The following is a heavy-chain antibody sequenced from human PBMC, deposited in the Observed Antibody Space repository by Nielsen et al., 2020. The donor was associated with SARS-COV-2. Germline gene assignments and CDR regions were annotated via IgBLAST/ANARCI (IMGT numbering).Heavy chain of an antibody. J-gene: IGHJ6*02. CDR3: AREGYYYDSSAPSV. CDR1: GGSISSSSYY. CDR2: IYYSGST. Sequence: SENLSLTCTVSGGSISSSSYYWGWIRQPPGKGLEWIGSIYYSGSTYYNPSLKSRVTISVDRSKNQFSLKLSSVTAADTAVYYCAREGYYYDSSAPSVWGQGTTVTVSS. D-gene: IGHD3-22*01. V-gene: IGHV4-39*07.